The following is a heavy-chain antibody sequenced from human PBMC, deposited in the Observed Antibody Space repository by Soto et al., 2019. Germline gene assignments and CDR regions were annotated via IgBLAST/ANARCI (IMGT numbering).Heavy chain of an antibody. CDR3: ARSYCSSTSCYFGY. J-gene: IGHJ4*02. V-gene: IGHV1-8*01. CDR1: GYTFTSYD. D-gene: IGHD2-2*01. Sequence: ASVNVSCKASGYTFTSYDINWVRQATGQGLEWMGWMNPNSGNTGYAQKFQGRVTMTRNTSISTAYMELSSLRSEDTAVYYCARSYCSSTSCYFGYWGQGTLVTVSS. CDR2: MNPNSGNT.